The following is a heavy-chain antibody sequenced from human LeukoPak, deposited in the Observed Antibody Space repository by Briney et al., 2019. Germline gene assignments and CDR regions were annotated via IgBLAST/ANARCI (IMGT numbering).Heavy chain of an antibody. D-gene: IGHD5-18*01. CDR1: GGSLSSYY. J-gene: IGHJ3*02. Sequence: PSETLSLTCTVSGGSLSSYYWSWIRQPPGKGLEWIGYIYYSGSTNYNPSLKSRVTISVDTSKNQFSLKLSSVTAADTAVYYCARVGDSYEAFDIWGQGTMVTVSS. V-gene: IGHV4-59*01. CDR2: IYYSGST. CDR3: ARVGDSYEAFDI.